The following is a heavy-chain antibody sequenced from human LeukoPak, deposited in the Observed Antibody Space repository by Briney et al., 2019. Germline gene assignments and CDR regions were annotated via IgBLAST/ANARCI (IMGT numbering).Heavy chain of an antibody. D-gene: IGHD5-18*01. Sequence: GGSLRLSCAASGFTFSDYYLSWIRQAPGKGLEWVSYISGGSTYTNYADSVKGRFTVSRDNAKNSLYLQLDSLRAEDTAVYYCARGGYGHYFDSWGQGTLVTVSP. J-gene: IGHJ4*02. CDR3: ARGGYGHYFDS. CDR2: ISGGSTYT. V-gene: IGHV3-11*06. CDR1: GFTFSDYY.